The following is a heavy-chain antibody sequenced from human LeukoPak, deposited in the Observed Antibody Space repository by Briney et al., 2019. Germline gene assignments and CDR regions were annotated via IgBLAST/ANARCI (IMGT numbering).Heavy chain of an antibody. CDR3: ARGRVKRVPFTKVAGDLDY. J-gene: IGHJ4*02. D-gene: IGHD6-19*01. V-gene: IGHV1-18*01. CDR1: GYTFRNYG. Sequence: ASVKVSCKASGYTFRNYGITWVRQAPGQGLEWMGWIGTYNGNPDYAQKFQGRVIMTADTSTTTAHMELRSLRADDTAVYYCARGRVKRVPFTKVAGDLDYWGQGTRVTVSS. CDR2: IGTYNGNP.